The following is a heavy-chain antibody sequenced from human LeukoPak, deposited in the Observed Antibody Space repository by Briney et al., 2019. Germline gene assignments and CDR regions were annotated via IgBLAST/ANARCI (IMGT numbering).Heavy chain of an antibody. D-gene: IGHD6-19*01. CDR2: INPSGGST. CDR1: GYTFTSYY. V-gene: IGHV1-46*01. J-gene: IGHJ4*02. Sequence: GASVKVSCKASGYTFTSYYIHWVRQAPGQGPEWMGIINPSGGSTSYEQKFQGRVTMTSDTSTSTVYMEMSSLRSEDTAVYFCARDPHSGGWPYYYFDNWGQGTLVIVSS. CDR3: ARDPHSGGWPYYYFDN.